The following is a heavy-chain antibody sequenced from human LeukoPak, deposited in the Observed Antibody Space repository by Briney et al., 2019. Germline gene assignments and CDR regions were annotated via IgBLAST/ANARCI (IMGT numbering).Heavy chain of an antibody. D-gene: IGHD3-10*01. CDR3: ARGEFVTNFDY. CDR2: IYSGGST. CDR1: GFTVSSNY. V-gene: IGHV3-53*01. Sequence: GGSLRLSCAASGFTVSSNYMSWVRRAPGKGLEWVSVIYSGGSTYYADSVKGRFTISRDNSKNTLYLQMNSLRAEDTAVYYCARGEFVTNFDYWGQGTLVTVSS. J-gene: IGHJ4*02.